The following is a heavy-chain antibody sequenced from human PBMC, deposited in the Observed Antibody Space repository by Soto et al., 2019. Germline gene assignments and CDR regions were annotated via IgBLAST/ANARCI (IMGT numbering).Heavy chain of an antibody. CDR3: ARVHSDCSSTSFYVSPYYYYYMDV. J-gene: IGHJ6*03. V-gene: IGHV1-18*01. Sequence: QVQLVQSGAEVKKPGASVEVSCKASGYTFTSYGISWVRQAPGQGLKWMGWISAYNGNTNYAQKLQGRVTMTTDTSTSTAYMELRSLRSDDTAVYYCARVHSDCSSTSFYVSPYYYYYMDVWGKGTTVTVSS. CDR1: GYTFTSYG. D-gene: IGHD2-2*01. CDR2: ISAYNGNT.